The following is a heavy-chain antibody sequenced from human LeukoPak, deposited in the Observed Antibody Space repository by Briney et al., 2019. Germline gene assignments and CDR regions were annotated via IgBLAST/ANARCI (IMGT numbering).Heavy chain of an antibody. CDR1: GGSISSGGYY. J-gene: IGHJ4*02. V-gene: IGHV4-31*03. Sequence: SETLSLTCTVSGGSISSGGYYWSWIRQHPGKGLEWIGYIYYSGSTYYNPSLKSRVTISVDTSKNQFSLKLSSVTAADTAVYYCARDRWELLDCRGQGTLVTVSS. D-gene: IGHD1-26*01. CDR2: IYYSGST. CDR3: ARDRWELLDC.